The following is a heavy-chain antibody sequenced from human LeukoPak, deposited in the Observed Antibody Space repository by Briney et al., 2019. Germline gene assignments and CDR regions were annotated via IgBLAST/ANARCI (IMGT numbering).Heavy chain of an antibody. D-gene: IGHD4-11*01. CDR2: IYHDGRS. CDR1: DDSFSDYY. J-gene: IGHJ4*02. Sequence: SETLSLTCTVADDSFSDYYWNWIRQPPGKGLEWIGYIYHDGRSSYNPSLTSRVAISIDTSRKQFSLKLSSVTAADTAVYYCVRDVSDYSNSHFDNWGQGTLVAASS. V-gene: IGHV4-59*01. CDR3: VRDVSDYSNSHFDN.